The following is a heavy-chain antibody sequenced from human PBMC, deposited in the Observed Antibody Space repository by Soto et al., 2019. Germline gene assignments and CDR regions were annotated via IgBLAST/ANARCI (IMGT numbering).Heavy chain of an antibody. Sequence: SATLSPTCAVPGYSISTGYYWGWLRQPPGKGLEWMGRIYHGGSTYYNPSLNSRVTLSIDMTNNHVSLILNSVTAADTAVYYCARVGPWVPYYYDSSPYTFENWFDPWGQGTLVTVSS. CDR3: ARVGPWVPYYYDSSPYTFENWFDP. D-gene: IGHD3-22*01. V-gene: IGHV4-38-2*01. CDR1: GYSISTGYY. J-gene: IGHJ5*02. CDR2: IYHGGST.